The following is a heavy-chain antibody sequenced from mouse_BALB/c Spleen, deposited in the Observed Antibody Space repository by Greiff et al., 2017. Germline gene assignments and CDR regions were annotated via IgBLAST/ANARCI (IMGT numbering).Heavy chain of an antibody. Sequence: QVQLQQPGAELVMPGASVKMSCKASGYTFTDYWMHWVKQRPGQGLEWIGAIDTSDSYTSYNQKFKGKATLTVDESSSTAYMQLSSLTSEDSAVYYCARGDYDYDGYAMDDWGQGTSVTVSS. CDR2: IDTSDSYT. J-gene: IGHJ4*01. D-gene: IGHD2-4*01. CDR3: ARGDYDYDGYAMDD. V-gene: IGHV1-69*01. CDR1: GYTFTDYW.